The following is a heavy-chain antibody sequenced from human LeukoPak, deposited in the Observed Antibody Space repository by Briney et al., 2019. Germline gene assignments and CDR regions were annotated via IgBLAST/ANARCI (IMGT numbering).Heavy chain of an antibody. CDR1: GFTFSSYW. V-gene: IGHV3-7*01. Sequence: GGSLRLSCAAPGFTFSSYWMSWVRQAPGKELEWVANIKQDGSEKYYVDSVKGRFAISRDNAKSSLYLQMNSLRAEDTAVYYCASQNDYGGNCFFEYWGQGTLVTVSS. D-gene: IGHD4-23*01. J-gene: IGHJ4*02. CDR2: IKQDGSEK. CDR3: ASQNDYGGNCFFEY.